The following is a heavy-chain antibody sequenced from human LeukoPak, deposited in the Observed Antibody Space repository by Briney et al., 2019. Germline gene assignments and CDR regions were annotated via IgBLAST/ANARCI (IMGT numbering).Heavy chain of an antibody. Sequence: SETLSLTCTVSGGSISSYYWSWIRQPPGKGLEWIGQIYFSGSTKYNPSLKSRVTISVDTSKNQFSLKLSSVTAADTAVYYCARPYCSGGSCYPYPPNWFDPWGQGTLVTVSS. V-gene: IGHV4-59*12. CDR1: GGSISSYY. CDR3: ARPYCSGGSCYPYPPNWFDP. J-gene: IGHJ5*02. D-gene: IGHD2-15*01. CDR2: IYFSGST.